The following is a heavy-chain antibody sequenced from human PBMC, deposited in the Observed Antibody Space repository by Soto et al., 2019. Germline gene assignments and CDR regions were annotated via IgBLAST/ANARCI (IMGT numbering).Heavy chain of an antibody. D-gene: IGHD6-13*01. J-gene: IGHJ6*02. Sequence: PSETLSLTCTVSGGSISSSSYYWGWIRQPPGKRLEWIGSIYYSGSTYHNPSLKSRVTISVDTSKNQFSLKLSSVTAADTVVYYCARLTAAAGRHCYYGMDVWGQATTVTVSS. CDR2: IYYSGST. CDR1: GGSISSSSYY. V-gene: IGHV4-39*01. CDR3: ARLTAAAGRHCYYGMDV.